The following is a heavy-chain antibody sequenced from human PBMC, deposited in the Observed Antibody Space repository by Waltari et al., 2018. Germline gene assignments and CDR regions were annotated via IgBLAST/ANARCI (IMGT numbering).Heavy chain of an antibody. CDR1: GYSFTSYW. CDR3: ARQGEAVTLDY. V-gene: IGHV5-51*01. D-gene: IGHD4-17*01. Sequence: EVQLVQSGAEVKKPGESLKISCKVSGYSFTSYWIGWVRQMPGKGLEWMGVIYPGDSDARYRPSFQGQVTMSVDKSISTAYLQWSSLKASDTAMYYCARQGEAVTLDYWGQGTLVTVSS. J-gene: IGHJ4*02. CDR2: IYPGDSDA.